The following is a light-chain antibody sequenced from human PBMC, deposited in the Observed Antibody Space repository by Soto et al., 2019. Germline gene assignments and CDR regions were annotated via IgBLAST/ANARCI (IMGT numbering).Light chain of an antibody. CDR1: QGISSY. CDR2: AAS. V-gene: IGKV1-8*01. CDR3: QQYYSYPLT. J-gene: IGKJ4*01. Sequence: AILITQSPSSLAASTGDRVTITCRASQGISSYLAWYQQKPGKAPKLLIYAASTLQSGVPSRFSGSGSGTDFTLTISCLQSEDFATYYCQQYYSYPLTFGGGTKVDI.